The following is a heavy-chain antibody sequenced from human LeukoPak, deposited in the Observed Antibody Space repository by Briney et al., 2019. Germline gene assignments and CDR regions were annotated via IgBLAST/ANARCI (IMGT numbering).Heavy chain of an antibody. D-gene: IGHD5-12*01. CDR3: ARHYDGLDF. CDR1: GGSISNYY. Sequence: PSETLSLTCTVSGGSISNYYWNWIRQPPGKGLEWVGYIYYSGSTNYNPSLKSRLTISVATSKNRISLKLNSVTAADTAVYYCARHYDGLDFWSQGTLVTVSS. V-gene: IGHV4-59*08. J-gene: IGHJ4*02. CDR2: IYYSGST.